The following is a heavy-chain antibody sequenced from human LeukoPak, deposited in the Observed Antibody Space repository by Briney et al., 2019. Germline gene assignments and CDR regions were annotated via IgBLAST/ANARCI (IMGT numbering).Heavy chain of an antibody. CDR3: ARIRVLRYFDSYAFDI. V-gene: IGHV3-7*01. Sequence: PGGSLRLSCAASQFIFSDYWMSWVRQAPGKGLEWVATIKQDGSEKYYVDSVKGRFTISRDNAKNSLYLQMNSLRAEDTAVYYCARIRVLRYFDSYAFDIWGQGTMVTASS. D-gene: IGHD3-9*01. CDR1: QFIFSDYW. CDR2: IKQDGSEK. J-gene: IGHJ3*02.